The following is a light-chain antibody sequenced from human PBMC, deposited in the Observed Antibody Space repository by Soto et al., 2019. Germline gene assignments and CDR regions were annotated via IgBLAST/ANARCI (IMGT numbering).Light chain of an antibody. CDR2: GNN. CDR1: SSNIGAGFD. Sequence: QSVLTQPPSVSGAPGQRVTISCTGSSSNIGAGFDVHWYQQFPGTAPKLLIYGNNNRPSGVPDRFSGSKSGNTASLTISGLQAEDEADYYCCSYAGSYTSYVFGTGTKLTVL. CDR3: CSYAGSYTSYV. J-gene: IGLJ1*01. V-gene: IGLV1-40*01.